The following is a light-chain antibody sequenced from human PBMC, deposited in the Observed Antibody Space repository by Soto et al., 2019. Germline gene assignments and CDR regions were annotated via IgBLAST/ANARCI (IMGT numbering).Light chain of an antibody. V-gene: IGKV3-20*01. CDR1: ERLSSVY. Sequence: VLATSPGTLSVAPAASTPLSCTASERLSSVYLAWYQQRPGQPPSLLIYGASSRATGIPARFSGSGSGTDFTLTISRLEPEDFAVYYCQQYGSSSWTFGQGTKVDIK. CDR3: QQYGSSSWT. CDR2: GAS. J-gene: IGKJ1*01.